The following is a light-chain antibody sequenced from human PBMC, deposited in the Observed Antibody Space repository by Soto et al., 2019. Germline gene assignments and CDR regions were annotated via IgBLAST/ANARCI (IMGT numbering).Light chain of an antibody. J-gene: IGKJ1*01. V-gene: IGKV1-39*01. CDR2: TAS. CDR1: QTIANY. CDR3: QQTYITPQT. Sequence: DIPMTQSPSSLSASVGDRVTITCRASQTIANYLNWYQQKPGKAPKLLIYTASSLQSGVPSRFSGSGSGTDFTLTISTLQPEDFATYYCQQTYITPQTFGQGTKVEIK.